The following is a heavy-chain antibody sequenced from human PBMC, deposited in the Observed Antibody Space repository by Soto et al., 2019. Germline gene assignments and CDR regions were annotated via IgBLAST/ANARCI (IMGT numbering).Heavy chain of an antibody. Sequence: PSETLSLTCTVSGGSISSGDYYWSWIRQPPGKGLEWIGYIYYSGSTYYNPSLKSRVTISVDTSKNQFSLKLSSVTAADTAVYYCARVSWDYDFWSGYPTLYYFDYWGQGTLVTVSS. V-gene: IGHV4-30-4*01. D-gene: IGHD3-3*01. CDR3: ARVSWDYDFWSGYPTLYYFDY. CDR1: GGSISSGDYY. J-gene: IGHJ4*02. CDR2: IYYSGST.